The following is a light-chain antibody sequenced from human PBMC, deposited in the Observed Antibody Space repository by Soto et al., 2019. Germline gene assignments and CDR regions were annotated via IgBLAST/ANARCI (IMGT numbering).Light chain of an antibody. V-gene: IGKV3-15*01. Sequence: EIVMTQSPATLSVSPGGRATLSCRASQSISDTLAWYQQKPGQAPRLLIYSASRRATGFPARFSGSGSGTDFTLTISSLQSGDFAVYYCQQYNNWPWTFGQGTKV. CDR3: QQYNNWPWT. CDR1: QSISDT. J-gene: IGKJ1*01. CDR2: SAS.